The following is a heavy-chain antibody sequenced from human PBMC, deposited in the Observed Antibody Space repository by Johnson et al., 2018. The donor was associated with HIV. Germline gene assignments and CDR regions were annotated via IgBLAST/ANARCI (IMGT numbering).Heavy chain of an antibody. J-gene: IGHJ3*02. Sequence: VQLVESGGGLVQPGGSLRLSCAASGFTFSSYAMSWVRQAPGKGLEWVSGISGSGGGTYYADSVKGRFTISRDNSKNTLYLHMNSLRAEDTAVYYCARDQEAAAGQDDAFDIWGQWTMVTVSS. D-gene: IGHD6-13*01. CDR3: ARDQEAAAGQDDAFDI. V-gene: IGHV3-23*04. CDR1: GFTFSSYA. CDR2: ISGSGGGT.